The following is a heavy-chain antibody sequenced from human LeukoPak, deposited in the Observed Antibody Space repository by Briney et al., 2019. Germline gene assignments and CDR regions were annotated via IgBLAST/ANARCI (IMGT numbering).Heavy chain of an antibody. CDR3: ASGANGDYVLDY. V-gene: IGHV1-2*02. D-gene: IGHD4-17*01. Sequence: GASAKVSCKSSGYTFSGYYVHWVRQAPGQGLEWMGWINSKTGGTNYVQKFQGRVTMTRDTSTSTAYMELSRLTSDDTALYYCASGANGDYVLDYWGQGTLVTVSA. J-gene: IGHJ4*02. CDR1: GYTFSGYY. CDR2: INSKTGGT.